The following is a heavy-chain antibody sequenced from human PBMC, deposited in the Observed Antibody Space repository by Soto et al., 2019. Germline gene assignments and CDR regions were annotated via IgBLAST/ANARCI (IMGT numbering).Heavy chain of an antibody. CDR1: GYSFTSYW. Sequence: GESLKISCKGSGYSFTSYWIGWVRQMPGKGLEWMGIIYPGDSDTRYSPSFQGQVTISADKSISTAYLQWSSLKASDTAMYYCARPGYCSSTSCYPIKKYYYYYGMDVWGQGTTVTVS. CDR2: IYPGDSDT. D-gene: IGHD2-2*01. V-gene: IGHV5-51*01. J-gene: IGHJ6*02. CDR3: ARPGYCSSTSCYPIKKYYYYYGMDV.